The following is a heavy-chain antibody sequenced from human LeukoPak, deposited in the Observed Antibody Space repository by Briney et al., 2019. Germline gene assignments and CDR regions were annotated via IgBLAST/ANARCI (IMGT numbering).Heavy chain of an antibody. Sequence: PGGSLRLSCAASGFTFSDYSMSWIRQAPGKGLEWISDISDTAKTIHYADSVRGRFTISRDNAKNSLYLQMNSLRAEDTAVYYCARRGGVSYYWGQGTLVTVSS. CDR2: ISDTAKTI. D-gene: IGHD3-10*01. CDR3: ARRGGVSYY. CDR1: GFTFSDYS. V-gene: IGHV3-11*01. J-gene: IGHJ4*02.